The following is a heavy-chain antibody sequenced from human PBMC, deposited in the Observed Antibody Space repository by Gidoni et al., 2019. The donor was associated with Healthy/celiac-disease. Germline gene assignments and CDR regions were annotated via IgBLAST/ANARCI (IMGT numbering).Heavy chain of an antibody. CDR1: GFTFRSFA. D-gene: IGHD6-19*01. V-gene: IGHV3-30-3*01. CDR2: ISYDGSNK. CDR3: ARGRGAVAGTDNWFDP. J-gene: IGHJ5*02. Sequence: QVQLVESGGGVVQPGWSLRLSCAASGFTFRSFAMHWVRQAPGKGLEWVAVISYDGSNKYYADSVKGRFTISRDNSKNTLYLQMNSLRAEDTAVYYCARGRGAVAGTDNWFDPWGQGTLVTVSS.